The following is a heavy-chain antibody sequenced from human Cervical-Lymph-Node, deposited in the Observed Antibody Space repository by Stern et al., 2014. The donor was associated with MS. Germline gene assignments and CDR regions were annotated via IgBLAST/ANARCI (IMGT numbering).Heavy chain of an antibody. D-gene: IGHD6-13*01. J-gene: IGHJ4*02. CDR1: GYTFTSYG. CDR3: ARSYGSSWYGLHDY. V-gene: IGHV1-18*04. Sequence: DQLVESGAEVKKPGASVKVSCKASGYTFTSYGISWVRQAPGQGLEWMGWINAYNGNTDYAQKLQGRVTMTTDTSTSTAYMELRSLKSDDTAVYYCARSYGSSWYGLHDYWGQGTLVTVSS. CDR2: INAYNGNT.